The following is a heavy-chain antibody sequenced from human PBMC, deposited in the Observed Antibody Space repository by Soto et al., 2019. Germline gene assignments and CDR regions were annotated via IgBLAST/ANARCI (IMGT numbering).Heavy chain of an antibody. Sequence: SETLSLTCAVSGYSISSGYYWGWIRQPPGKGLEWIGSIYHSGRTYYNPSLKSRLTISVDTSKNQFSLKLSSVTAADTAVYFCARGGDIAVVTANFPDYWGQGXLVTVSS. V-gene: IGHV4-38-2*01. CDR2: IYHSGRT. CDR1: GYSISSGYY. J-gene: IGHJ4*02. CDR3: ARGGDIAVVTANFPDY. D-gene: IGHD2-21*02.